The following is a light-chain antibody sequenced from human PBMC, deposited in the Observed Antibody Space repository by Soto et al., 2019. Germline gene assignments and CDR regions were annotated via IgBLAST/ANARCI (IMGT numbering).Light chain of an antibody. CDR3: QQYGDCPLT. Sequence: EIVVTQSPATLSVSPGERATLSCRASQSVGNSFAWYRQKPGQAPRLLIFATSTRATGVPARFSGSGSGTEFTLTISSLQSEDFAVYYCQQYGDCPLTFGGGAKVEIE. CDR2: ATS. CDR1: QSVGNS. J-gene: IGKJ4*02. V-gene: IGKV3-15*01.